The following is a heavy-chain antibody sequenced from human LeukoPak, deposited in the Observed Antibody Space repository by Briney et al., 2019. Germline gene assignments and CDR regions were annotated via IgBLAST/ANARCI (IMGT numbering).Heavy chain of an antibody. Sequence: PGGSLRLSCAASGFTFSSYAMNWVRQAPGKGLEWVSYISTGGNTIYYADSVKGRFTISRDNAKNSLYLQMNSLRAEDTAIYYCARGYRGYSYGYDYWGQGTLVTVSS. CDR3: ARGYRGYSYGYDY. V-gene: IGHV3-48*03. CDR2: ISTGGNTI. J-gene: IGHJ4*02. D-gene: IGHD5-18*01. CDR1: GFTFSSYA.